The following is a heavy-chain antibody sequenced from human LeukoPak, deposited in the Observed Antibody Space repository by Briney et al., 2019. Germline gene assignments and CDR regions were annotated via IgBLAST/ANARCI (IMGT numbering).Heavy chain of an antibody. D-gene: IGHD2-15*01. CDR2: IRQDGGEK. J-gene: IGHJ4*02. CDR1: TTYW. CDR3: ASGRDSRWFAD. V-gene: IGHV3-7*01. Sequence: GGSLRLSCTASTTYWISWVRQAPGKGLEWVANIRQDGGEKFYVDSVKGRFTISRDNAKNSVYLQMNSLRVDDTAEYYCASGRDSRWFADWGQGTLVTVSS.